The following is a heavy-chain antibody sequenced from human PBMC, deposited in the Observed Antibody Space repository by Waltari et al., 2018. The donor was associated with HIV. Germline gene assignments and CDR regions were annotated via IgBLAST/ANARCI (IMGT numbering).Heavy chain of an antibody. D-gene: IGHD2-2*01. CDR1: GGTFSSYA. J-gene: IGHJ6*02. CDR3: ARDHIVVVPAARYDYYGMDV. V-gene: IGHV1-69*12. Sequence: QVQLVQSGAEVKKPGSSVKVSCKASGGTFSSYAISWVRQAPGQGLEWMGGIIPIFGTANYAQKFQGRVTITADESTSTAYMELSSLRSEDTAVYYCARDHIVVVPAARYDYYGMDVWGQGTTVTVSS. CDR2: IIPIFGTA.